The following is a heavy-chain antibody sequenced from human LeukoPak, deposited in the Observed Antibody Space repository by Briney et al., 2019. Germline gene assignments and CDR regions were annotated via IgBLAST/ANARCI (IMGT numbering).Heavy chain of an antibody. CDR3: ATFTYGSGFDY. CDR2: IYHSGGT. Sequence: NPSETLSLTCAVSGGSISSSNWWSWVRPPPGKGLEWIGEIYHSGGTNYNPSLRSRVTISLDKSKNHFSLKLNSVTAADTAVYYCATFTYGSGFDYWGQGTLVTVSS. J-gene: IGHJ4*02. V-gene: IGHV4-4*02. D-gene: IGHD3-10*01. CDR1: GGSISSSNW.